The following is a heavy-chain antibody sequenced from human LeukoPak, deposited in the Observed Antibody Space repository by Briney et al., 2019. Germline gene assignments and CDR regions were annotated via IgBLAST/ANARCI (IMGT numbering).Heavy chain of an antibody. Sequence: GGSLRLSCAASGFTFSSYSMNWVRQAPGKGLEWVSSISSTSTYIYYPDSVKGRFTISRDNAKNSLYLQMNSLRAEDTAVYYCARGGYSSSWYNYWGQGTLVTVSS. V-gene: IGHV3-21*01. CDR2: ISSTSTYI. J-gene: IGHJ4*02. D-gene: IGHD6-13*01. CDR1: GFTFSSYS. CDR3: ARGGYSSSWYNY.